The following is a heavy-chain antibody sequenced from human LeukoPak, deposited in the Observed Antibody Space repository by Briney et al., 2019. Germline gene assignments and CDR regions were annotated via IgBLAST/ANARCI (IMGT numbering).Heavy chain of an antibody. D-gene: IGHD3-10*01. CDR2: IKQDGSEK. V-gene: IGHV3-7*01. CDR3: ARDDDPSYGSGSYYQGGG. Sequence: PGGSLRLSCAASGFTFSSYWMSWVRQAPGKGLEWVANIKQDGSEKYYVDSVKGRFTISRDNAKNSLYLQMNSLRAEDTAVYYCARDDDPSYGSGSYYQGGGWGQGTLVTVSS. CDR1: GFTFSSYW. J-gene: IGHJ4*02.